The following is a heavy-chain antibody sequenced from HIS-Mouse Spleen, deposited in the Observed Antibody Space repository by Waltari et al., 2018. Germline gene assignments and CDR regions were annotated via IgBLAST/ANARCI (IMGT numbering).Heavy chain of an antibody. CDR1: GFTFSSYA. J-gene: IGHJ4*02. V-gene: IGHV3-30-3*01. CDR3: ARGGSHRAGFDY. Sequence: QVQLVESGGGVVQPGRSLRLSCAASGFTFSSYAMHCVRQAPGEGREWVAVISYDGSNKYYADSVKGRFTISRDNSKNTLYLQMNSLRAEDTAVYYCARGGSHRAGFDYWGQGTLVTVSS. CDR2: ISYDGSNK.